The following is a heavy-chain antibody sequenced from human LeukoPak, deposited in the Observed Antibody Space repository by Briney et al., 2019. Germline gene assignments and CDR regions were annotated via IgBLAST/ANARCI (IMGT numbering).Heavy chain of an antibody. D-gene: IGHD3-16*01. V-gene: IGHV4-31*03. CDR3: AREGGTFPLDDAFDI. J-gene: IGHJ3*02. CDR2: IYYSGST. Sequence: SQTLSLTCTVSGGSISSGGYYWSWIRQHPGKGLEWIGYIYYSGSTYYNPSLKSRVTISVDTSKNQFSLKLSSVTAADTAVYYCAREGGTFPLDDAFDIWGQGTMVTVSS. CDR1: GGSISSGGYY.